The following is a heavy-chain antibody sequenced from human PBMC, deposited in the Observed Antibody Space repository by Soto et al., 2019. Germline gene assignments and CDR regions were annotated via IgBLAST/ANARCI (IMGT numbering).Heavy chain of an antibody. J-gene: IGHJ6*03. CDR3: ARGLILWFGELSRRGGYYYYMDV. CDR1: GGSFSGYQ. CDR2: INDSGDI. D-gene: IGHD3-10*01. Sequence: QVQLQQWGAGLLKPSETLSLTCAVYGGSFSGYQWSWIRQTPGKGLAWIGGINDSGDINYNPSLKSRVTILVDSPKRQISLRLSSVTAAATAVYYCARGLILWFGELSRRGGYYYYMDVWGKGTTVTVSS. V-gene: IGHV4-34*01.